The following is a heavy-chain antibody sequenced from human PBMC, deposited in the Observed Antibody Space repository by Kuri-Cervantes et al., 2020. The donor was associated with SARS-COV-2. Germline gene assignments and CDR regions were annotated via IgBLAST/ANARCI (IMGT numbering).Heavy chain of an antibody. CDR1: GFTFSSYS. J-gene: IGHJ4*02. CDR2: ISSSSSYI. V-gene: IGHV3-21*01. Sequence: GESLKISCAASGFTFSSYSMNWVRQAPGKGLEWVSSISSSSSYIYYADSVKGRFTISRDNAKSSLYLQMNSPRAEDTAVYYCARVTTVTEGYWGQGTLVTVSS. CDR3: ARVTTVTEGY. D-gene: IGHD4-11*01.